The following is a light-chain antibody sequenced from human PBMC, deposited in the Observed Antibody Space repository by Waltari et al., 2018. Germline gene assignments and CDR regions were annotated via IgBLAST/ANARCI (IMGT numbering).Light chain of an antibody. Sequence: SVLTQPPSASGTPGRRVTISCSGTLYNIGINTVNWYQQFPGSAPKLLIFSTTQRPSGVPDRFSASKSGTSASLAINGLQAADEADYYCGAWDDGVKEWVFGGGTKLTVL. V-gene: IGLV1-44*01. J-gene: IGLJ3*02. CDR1: LYNIGINT. CDR3: GAWDDGVKEWV. CDR2: STT.